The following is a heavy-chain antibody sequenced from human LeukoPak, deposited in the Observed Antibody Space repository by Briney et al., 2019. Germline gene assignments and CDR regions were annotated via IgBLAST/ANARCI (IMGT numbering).Heavy chain of an antibody. J-gene: IGHJ4*02. D-gene: IGHD3-22*01. CDR3: ARAGYYDSRRYFFDY. CDR2: ISGSGGST. Sequence: GGSLRLSCAASGFTFSSYGMSWVRQAPGKGLEWVSAISGSGGSTYYADSVKGRFTVSRDNAKSSLYLQMNSLRAEDTAVYYCARAGYYDSRRYFFDYWGQGTLVTVSS. V-gene: IGHV3-23*01. CDR1: GFTFSSYG.